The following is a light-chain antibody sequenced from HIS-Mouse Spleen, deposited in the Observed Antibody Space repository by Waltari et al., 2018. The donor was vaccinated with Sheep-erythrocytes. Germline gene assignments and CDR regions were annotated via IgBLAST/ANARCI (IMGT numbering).Light chain of an antibody. CDR1: SSDVGGYNY. V-gene: IGLV2-8*01. Sequence: QSALTQPPSASGFPGHSVTISSPGTSSDVGGYNYVSWYQQYPGKAPKLMIYEVSNRPSGVPDRFSGSKSGNPASLTVSGLQAEDEADYYCSSYAGSNNWVFGGGTKLTVL. J-gene: IGLJ3*02. CDR2: EVS. CDR3: SSYAGSNNWV.